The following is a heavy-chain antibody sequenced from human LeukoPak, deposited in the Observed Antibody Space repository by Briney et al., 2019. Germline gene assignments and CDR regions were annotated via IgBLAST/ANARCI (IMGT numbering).Heavy chain of an antibody. J-gene: IGHJ6*02. CDR3: ARGLYEYSSGWTTYYYYGMDV. D-gene: IGHD6-19*01. CDR1: GYTFTSYG. Sequence: ASVKVSCKASGYTFTSYGISWVRQAPGQGLEWMGWISAYNGNTNYAQKLQGRVTMTTDTSTSTAYMELRSLRSDDTAVYYCARGLYEYSSGWTTYYYYGMDVWGQGTTVTVPS. CDR2: ISAYNGNT. V-gene: IGHV1-18*01.